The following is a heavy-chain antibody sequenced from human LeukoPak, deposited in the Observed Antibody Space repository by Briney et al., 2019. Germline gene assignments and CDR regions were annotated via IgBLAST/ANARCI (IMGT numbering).Heavy chain of an antibody. D-gene: IGHD1-1*01. CDR2: IYSGGST. CDR1: GFTVSSNY. CDR3: ARNERDRHFDY. J-gene: IGHJ4*02. V-gene: IGHV3-53*01. Sequence: GGSLRLSCAASGFTVSSNYMSWVRQAPGKGLEWVSVIYSGGSTYYADSVKGRFTISRDNSKNTLYLQMNSLRAEDTAVYYCARNERDRHFDYWGQGTLVTVSS.